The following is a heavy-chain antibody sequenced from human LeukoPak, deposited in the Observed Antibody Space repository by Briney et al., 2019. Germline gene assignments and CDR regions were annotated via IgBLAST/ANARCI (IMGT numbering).Heavy chain of an antibody. CDR2: IFYSGTT. D-gene: IGHD3-3*01. CDR3: ARVVRPAVTIFGVATPPVYYYMDV. CDR1: GGSISSTSYF. Sequence: SETLSLTCTVSGGSISSTSYFWGWIRQPPGKGLEWIGTIFYSGTTYYNPSLKSRVTISVDTSKNQFSLKLSSVTAADTAVYYCARVVRPAVTIFGVATPPVYYYMDVWGKGATVTVSS. J-gene: IGHJ6*03. V-gene: IGHV4-39*01.